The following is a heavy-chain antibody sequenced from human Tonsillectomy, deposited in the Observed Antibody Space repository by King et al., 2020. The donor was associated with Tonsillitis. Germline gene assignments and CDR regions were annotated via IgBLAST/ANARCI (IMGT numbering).Heavy chain of an antibody. Sequence: QLQESGPGLVKSSETLSLTCTVSGGSISSSLYSWGWVRQPPGKGLEGIGTILYSGRTYYNPSLKSRVAISVDTSKNQFSLKLSSVTAADTAVYYCARGRAAGANWFDPWGQGTLVTVSS. V-gene: IGHV4-39*07. J-gene: IGHJ5*02. D-gene: IGHD6-13*01. CDR2: ILYSGRT. CDR3: ARGRAAGANWFDP. CDR1: GGSISSSLYS.